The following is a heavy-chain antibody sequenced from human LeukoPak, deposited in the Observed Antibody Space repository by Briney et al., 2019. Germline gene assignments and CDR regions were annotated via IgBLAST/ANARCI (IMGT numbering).Heavy chain of an antibody. CDR2: ISSSGSYI. Sequence: GGSLRLSCAASGFTFSSYSLNWVRQAPGKGLEWVSSISSSGSYIYYTDSVKGRFTISRDNAKNSLYLQMNSLRAEDTAVYHCARGTAAAALDYWGQGTLVTVSS. V-gene: IGHV3-21*01. D-gene: IGHD6-13*01. J-gene: IGHJ4*02. CDR3: ARGTAAAALDY. CDR1: GFTFSSYS.